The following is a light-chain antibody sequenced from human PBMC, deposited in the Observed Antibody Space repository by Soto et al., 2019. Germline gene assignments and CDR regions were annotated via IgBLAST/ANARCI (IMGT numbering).Light chain of an antibody. CDR2: ATS. J-gene: IGKJ1*01. Sequence: EILMTQSPATLSVSPGDSATLSCRASRSVDTDLAWYQQKPGQAPRLLVFATSARATGVPDRFRGSRSGTDFTLTISSLQPEDSATYYCHQYYNRPTWPFGQGTKVDIX. V-gene: IGKV3-15*01. CDR3: HQYYNRPTWP. CDR1: RSVDTD.